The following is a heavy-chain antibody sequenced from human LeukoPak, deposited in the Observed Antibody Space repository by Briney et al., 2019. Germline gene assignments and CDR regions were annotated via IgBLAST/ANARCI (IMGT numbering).Heavy chain of an antibody. J-gene: IGHJ4*02. Sequence: GGSLRLSCAPSRFTFCSYEMNCVPQALGEGLEWVSYISSSGSTIYYADSVKGRFTISRDNSKNSLYLQMNSLRAEDTAVYYCARVGGITGTTLDYWGQGTLVTVSS. CDR1: RFTFCSYE. D-gene: IGHD1-20*01. V-gene: IGHV3-48*03. CDR2: ISSSGSTI. CDR3: ARVGGITGTTLDY.